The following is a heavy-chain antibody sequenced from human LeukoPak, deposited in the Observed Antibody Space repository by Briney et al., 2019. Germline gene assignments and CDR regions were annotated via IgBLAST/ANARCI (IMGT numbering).Heavy chain of an antibody. V-gene: IGHV1-2*02. CDR3: SRPGGSGWHYFDY. D-gene: IGHD6-19*01. Sequence: GASVTVSCKASAYTFTGYYLHWVRQAPGQGLEWMGWINPNSGGTNYVQKFQGRVTMTRDTSISTAYMELSRLTSDDTAIYYCSRPGGSGWHYFDYWGQGTLVSVST. CDR2: INPNSGGT. CDR1: AYTFTGYY. J-gene: IGHJ4*02.